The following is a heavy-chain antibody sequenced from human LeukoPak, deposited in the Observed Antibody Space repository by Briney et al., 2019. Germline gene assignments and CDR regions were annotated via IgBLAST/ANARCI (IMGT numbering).Heavy chain of an antibody. CDR2: IWYDGSNK. V-gene: IGHV3-33*06. CDR1: GFTFSSYG. J-gene: IGHJ4*02. D-gene: IGHD1-26*01. Sequence: PGRSLGLSCAASGFTFSSYGMHWVRQAPGKGLEWVAVIWYDGSNKYYADSVKGRFTISRDNSKNTLYLQMNGLRAEDTAIYSCAKGMYSANYGYYFDYWGQGTLVTVSS. CDR3: AKGMYSANYGYYFDY.